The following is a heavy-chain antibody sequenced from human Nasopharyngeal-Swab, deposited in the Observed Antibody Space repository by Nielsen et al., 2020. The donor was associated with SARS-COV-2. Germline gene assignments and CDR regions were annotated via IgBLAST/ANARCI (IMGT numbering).Heavy chain of an antibody. J-gene: IGHJ4*02. CDR1: GCTFTSYA. Sequence: SVTVSCKASGCTFTSYAMHWVRQAPGQRLEWMGWINAGNGNTKYSQKFQGRVTITRDTYASTAYMELSSLRSEDTAVYYCARGIAGAGTLDYWGQGTLVTVSS. CDR3: ARGIAGAGTLDY. D-gene: IGHD6-13*01. V-gene: IGHV1-3*01. CDR2: INAGNGNT.